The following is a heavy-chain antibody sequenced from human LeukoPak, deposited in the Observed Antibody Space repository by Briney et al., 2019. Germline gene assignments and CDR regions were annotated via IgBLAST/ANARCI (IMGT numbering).Heavy chain of an antibody. V-gene: IGHV1-2*02. CDR3: ARTSWYALDS. D-gene: IGHD6-13*01. CDR1: GYTFTGYY. Sequence: ASVKVSCKASGYTFTGYYMHWVRQAPGQGLEWMGWINLHSSDTNYAQNFQGRVTMTRDTSISTVYMELSRLRSDDTAVYYCARTSWYALDSWGQGTLVTVSS. J-gene: IGHJ4*02. CDR2: INLHSSDT.